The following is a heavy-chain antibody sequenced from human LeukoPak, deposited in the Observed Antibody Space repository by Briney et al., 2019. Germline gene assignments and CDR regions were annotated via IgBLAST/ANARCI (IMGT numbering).Heavy chain of an antibody. D-gene: IGHD3-10*01. CDR2: INHSGST. CDR3: ARRVEFYYGSGSYFDY. CDR1: GGSFSGYY. J-gene: IGHJ4*02. Sequence: SETLSLTCAVYGGSFSGYYWSWIRQPPGKGLEWIGEINHSGSTNYNPSLKSRVTISIDTSKNQFSLKLSSVTAADTAVYYCARRVEFYYGSGSYFDYWGQGTLVTVSS. V-gene: IGHV4-34*01.